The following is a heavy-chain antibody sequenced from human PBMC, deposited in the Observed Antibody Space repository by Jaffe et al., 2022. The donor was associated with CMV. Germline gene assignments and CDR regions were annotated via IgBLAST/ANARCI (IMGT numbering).Heavy chain of an antibody. CDR2: SFYNGNT. CDR3: ARDLEYSQNPSYYMDV. Sequence: QVQLQESGPGLVKPSGTLSLTCAVSGGSIISNNWWSWVRQAPGKGLEWIGESFYNGNTNYNPSLKSRVTISVDTSQNLLLLNLRSVTAADTAVYYCARDLEYSQNPSYYMDVWGKGTTVTVSS. V-gene: IGHV4-4*02. J-gene: IGHJ6*03. CDR1: GGSIISNNW. D-gene: IGHD1-1*01.